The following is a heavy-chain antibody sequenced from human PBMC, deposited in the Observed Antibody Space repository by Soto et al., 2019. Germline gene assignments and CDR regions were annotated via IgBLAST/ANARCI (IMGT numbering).Heavy chain of an antibody. CDR3: ANSYSYGLYYFDY. J-gene: IGHJ4*02. CDR2: ISYDGSNK. Sequence: LRLPWAAAGVTVSSYGRHWVRQTPGKGLEWVAVISYDGSNKYYADSVKGRFTISRDNSKNTLYLQMNSLRAEDTAVYYCANSYSYGLYYFDYWGQGTLVTVSS. D-gene: IGHD5-18*01. CDR1: GVTVSSYG. V-gene: IGHV3-30*18.